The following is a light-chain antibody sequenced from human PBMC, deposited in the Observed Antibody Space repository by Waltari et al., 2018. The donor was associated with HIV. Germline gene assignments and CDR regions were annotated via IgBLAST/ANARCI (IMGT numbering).Light chain of an antibody. J-gene: IGLJ2*01. CDR1: SSDVGGYNY. CDR3: SSYTSSSTLDVV. Sequence: QSALTQPASVSGSPGQSITISCTGTSSDVGGYNYVTGYQQHPGKAPKLMIYDVSNRPSGVSNRFSGSKSGNTASLTISGLQAEDEADYYCSSYTSSSTLDVVFGGGTKLTVL. CDR2: DVS. V-gene: IGLV2-14*03.